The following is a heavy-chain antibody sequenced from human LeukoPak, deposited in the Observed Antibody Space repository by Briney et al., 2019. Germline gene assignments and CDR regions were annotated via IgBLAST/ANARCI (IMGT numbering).Heavy chain of an antibody. V-gene: IGHV3-48*03. CDR3: ASAGDY. J-gene: IGHJ4*02. CDR1: GFTFSNYE. Sequence: GGSLRLSCAASGFTFSNYEMNWVRQAPGKGLEWISYISDSGATVHYADSVKGRFTISRDNARDSLYLQMNSLRAEDTAVYYCASAGDYWGQGTLVTVSS. CDR2: ISDSGATV. D-gene: IGHD6-13*01.